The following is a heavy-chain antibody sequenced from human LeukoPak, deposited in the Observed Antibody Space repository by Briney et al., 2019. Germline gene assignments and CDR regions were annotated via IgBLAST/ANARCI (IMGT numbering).Heavy chain of an antibody. V-gene: IGHV3-30*02. D-gene: IGHD6-13*01. CDR2: IRYDGSNK. CDR3: ATSYSSSWTNDY. CDR1: GFTFSSYA. Sequence: GGSLRLSCAASGFTFSSYAMSWVRQAPGKGLEWVAFIRYDGSNKYYADSVKGRFTISRDNSKNTLYLQMNSLRAEDTAVYYCATSYSSSWTNDYWGQGTLVTVSS. J-gene: IGHJ4*02.